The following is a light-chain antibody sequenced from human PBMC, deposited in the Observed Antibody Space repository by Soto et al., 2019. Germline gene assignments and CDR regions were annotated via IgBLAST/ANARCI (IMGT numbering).Light chain of an antibody. CDR2: GAS. Sequence: EIVLTQSPGTLSLSPGERATLSCRASQSVSSSYLAWYQQKPGQAPRLLIYGASSRSTGIPDRFSGSGSGKDLTVSISRLEPEDFAVYYCQQYGSSLFTFGPGTKVDIK. CDR3: QQYGSSLFT. CDR1: QSVSSSY. V-gene: IGKV3-20*01. J-gene: IGKJ3*01.